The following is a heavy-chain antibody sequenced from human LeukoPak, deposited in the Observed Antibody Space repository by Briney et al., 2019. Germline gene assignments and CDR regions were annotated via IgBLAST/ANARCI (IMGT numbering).Heavy chain of an antibody. CDR3: TTDSSGYYLAPFDY. V-gene: IGHV3-15*01. J-gene: IGHJ4*02. CDR2: IKSKTDGGTT. Sequence: PGGSLRLSCAASGFTFSNAWMSWVRQAPGKGLEWVGRIKSKTDGGTTDYAAPVKGRFTISRDDSKSTLYLQMNSLKTEDTAVYYCTTDSSGYYLAPFDYWGQGTLVTVSS. CDR1: GFTFSNAW. D-gene: IGHD3-22*01.